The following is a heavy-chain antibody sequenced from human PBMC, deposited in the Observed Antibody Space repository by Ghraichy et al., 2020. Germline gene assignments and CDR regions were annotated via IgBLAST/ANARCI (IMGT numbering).Heavy chain of an antibody. CDR1: GFTFSTYS. D-gene: IGHD5-12*01. CDR2: ITSSAFI. CDR3: ARDHPSGPPSGYAPY. V-gene: IGHV3-21*01. Sequence: GGSLRLSCAASGFTFSTYSMHWVRQAPGKGLEWVSSITSSAFIYYADSVKGRFTISRDNSENSLYLQMNSLRAEDTAVYYCARDHPSGPPSGYAPYWGQGTLVTVSS. J-gene: IGHJ4*02.